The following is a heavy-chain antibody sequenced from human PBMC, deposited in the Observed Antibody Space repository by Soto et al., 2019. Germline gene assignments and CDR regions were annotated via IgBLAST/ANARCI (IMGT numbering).Heavy chain of an antibody. J-gene: IGHJ6*02. V-gene: IGHV5-10-1*01. CDR1: GYSFTSYW. Sequence: GESLKISFKGPGYSFTSYWLSWVRETPGKGLEWMGRIDPSVSYTNYSPSFQGHVTISADKSISTAYLQWSSLKASDTAMYYCAIYDFWSGYLPYGMDVWGQGTTVTVSS. CDR3: AIYDFWSGYLPYGMDV. D-gene: IGHD3-3*01. CDR2: IDPSVSYT.